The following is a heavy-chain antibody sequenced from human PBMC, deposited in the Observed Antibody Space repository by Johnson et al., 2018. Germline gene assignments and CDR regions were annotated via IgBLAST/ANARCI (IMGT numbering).Heavy chain of an antibody. V-gene: IGHV3-23*01. CDR3: ATAVTTSRYFQH. D-gene: IGHD4-17*01. J-gene: IGHJ1*01. CDR1: GFTFNNYA. Sequence: VQLQESGGGLVQPGGSLRLSCAASGFTFNNYAMSWVRQAPGKGLEWVSGISDSGGSTDYADSVRGRFTISRGNSKNTLYLQMNSLRAEDTAVYYCATAVTTSRYFQHWGQGTLVTVSS. CDR2: ISDSGGST.